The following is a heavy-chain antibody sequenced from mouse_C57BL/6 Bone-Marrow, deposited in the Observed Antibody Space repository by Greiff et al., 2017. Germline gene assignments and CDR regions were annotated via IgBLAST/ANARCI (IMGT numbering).Heavy chain of an antibody. CDR2: ISSGSSTI. J-gene: IGHJ1*03. V-gene: IGHV5-17*01. D-gene: IGHD1-1*01. Sequence: DVMLVESGGGLVKPGGSLKLSCAASGFTFSDYGMHWVRQAPEKGLEWVAYISSGSSTIYYADTVKGRFTISRDNAKNTLFLQMTSLRSEDTAMYYCARGPLYYYGSSYWYFDVWGTGTTVTVSS. CDR1: GFTFSDYG. CDR3: ARGPLYYYGSSYWYFDV.